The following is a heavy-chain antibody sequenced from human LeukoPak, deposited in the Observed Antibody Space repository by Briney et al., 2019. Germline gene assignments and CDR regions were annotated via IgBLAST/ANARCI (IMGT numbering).Heavy chain of an antibody. CDR2: ISSSGNTI. J-gene: IGHJ4*02. D-gene: IGHD3-22*01. Sequence: PGGSLRLSCAASGFTLSSYEMNWVRQAPGKGLEWVSYISSSGNTIYYADSVKGRFTIFRDNAKNSLYLQMNSLRAEDTAVYYCARAKLYYYDSSGYYSGFDYWGQGTLVTVSS. V-gene: IGHV3-48*03. CDR3: ARAKLYYYDSSGYYSGFDY. CDR1: GFTLSSYE.